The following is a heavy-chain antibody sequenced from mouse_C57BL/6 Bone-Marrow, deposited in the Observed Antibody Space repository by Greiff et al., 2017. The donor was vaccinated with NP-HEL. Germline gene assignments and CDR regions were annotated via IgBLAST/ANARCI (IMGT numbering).Heavy chain of an antibody. D-gene: IGHD1-1*01. V-gene: IGHV1-82*01. CDR3: ARKNNYYGSSFDY. J-gene: IGHJ2*01. CDR2: SYPGDGDT. Sequence: VKLQQSGPELVKPGASVKISCKASGYAFSSSWMNWVKQRPGKGLEWIGRSYPGDGDTNYNGKFKGKATLTADKSSSTAYMQLSSLTSEDSAVYFCARKNNYYGSSFDYWGQGTTLTVSS. CDR1: GYAFSSSW.